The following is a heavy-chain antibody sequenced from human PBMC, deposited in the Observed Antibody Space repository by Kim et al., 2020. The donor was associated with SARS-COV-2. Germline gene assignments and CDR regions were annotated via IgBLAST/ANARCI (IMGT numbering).Heavy chain of an antibody. J-gene: IGHJ6*03. Sequence: TVYYADSVKGRFTISRDNAKNVFYLQLSSLRDEDTAVYYCARGRPGYMDVWGKGTTVTVSS. CDR3: ARGRPGYMDV. V-gene: IGHV3-48*02. CDR2: TV.